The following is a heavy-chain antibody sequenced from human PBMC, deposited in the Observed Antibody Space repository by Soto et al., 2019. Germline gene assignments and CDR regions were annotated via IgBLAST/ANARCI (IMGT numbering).Heavy chain of an antibody. Sequence: QVQLQQWGAGLLKPSETLSLTCAVYGGSFSGYYWSWIRQPPGKGLEWIGEINHSGSNNYNPSLKSRVTKSVDTSKNQFSLKLSSVTAADTAVYYCARGPIVGARGGFGFDSWGQGTLVTVSS. CDR2: INHSGSN. V-gene: IGHV4-34*01. J-gene: IGHJ5*01. CDR3: ARGPIVGARGGFGFDS. CDR1: GGSFSGYY. D-gene: IGHD1-26*01.